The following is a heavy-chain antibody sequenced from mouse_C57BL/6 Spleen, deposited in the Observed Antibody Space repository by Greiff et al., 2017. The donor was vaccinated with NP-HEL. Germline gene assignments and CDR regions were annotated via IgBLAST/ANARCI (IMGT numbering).Heavy chain of an antibody. CDR3: ARGGSSANFDY. CDR2: IWSGGST. CDR1: GFSLTSYG. D-gene: IGHD3-2*02. V-gene: IGHV2-2*01. Sequence: QVQLQQSGPGLVQPSQSLSITCTVSGFSLTSYGVHWVRQSPGKGLEWLGVIWSGGSTDYNAAFISRLSISKDNSKSQVFFKMNSLQADDTAIYYCARGGSSANFDYWGQGTTLTVSS. J-gene: IGHJ2*01.